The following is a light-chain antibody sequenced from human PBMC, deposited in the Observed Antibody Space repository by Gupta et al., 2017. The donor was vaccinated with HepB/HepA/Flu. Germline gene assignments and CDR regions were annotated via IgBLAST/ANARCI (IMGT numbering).Light chain of an antibody. CDR2: NTN. CDR1: SGSVSINYF. CDR3: VLYVGSGISL. Sequence: QTVVTQEPSFAVSPGGKVTLTCGLSSGSVSINYFPSWYQQTPGQTPRTLIYNTNSRSSGVPYRFSGSMLGNKAALTITVAQADDECYYYCVLYVGSGISLFGGGTKLTVL. V-gene: IGLV8-61*01. J-gene: IGLJ2*01.